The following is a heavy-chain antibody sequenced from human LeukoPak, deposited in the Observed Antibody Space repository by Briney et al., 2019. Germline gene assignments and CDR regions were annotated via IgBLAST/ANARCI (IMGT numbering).Heavy chain of an antibody. J-gene: IGHJ5*02. CDR3: ARDLGQYYDTSDNWFDP. CDR2: INSDGINT. V-gene: IGHV3-74*01. D-gene: IGHD3-22*01. CDR1: GFTFSNYL. Sequence: GGSLRLSCAASGFTFSNYLMHWVRQAPGKGLVWVSRINSDGINTSYADSVKGRFTISRDNAKNTLNLQMNSLRAEDTAVYYCARDLGQYYDTSDNWFDPWGQRTLVTVSS.